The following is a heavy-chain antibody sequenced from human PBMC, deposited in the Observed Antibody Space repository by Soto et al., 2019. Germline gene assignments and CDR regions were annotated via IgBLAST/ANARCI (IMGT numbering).Heavy chain of an antibody. CDR2: IYYSGST. CDR3: ASSGSSAKGDYYYYYGMDV. Sequence: SETLSLTCTVSGGSISSGGYYWSWIRQHPGKGLEWIGYIYYSGSTYYNPSLKSRVTISVDTSKNQSSLKLSSVTAADTAVYYCASSGSSAKGDYYYYYGMDVWGQGTTVTDSS. D-gene: IGHD6-6*01. J-gene: IGHJ6*02. CDR1: GGSISSGGYY. V-gene: IGHV4-31*03.